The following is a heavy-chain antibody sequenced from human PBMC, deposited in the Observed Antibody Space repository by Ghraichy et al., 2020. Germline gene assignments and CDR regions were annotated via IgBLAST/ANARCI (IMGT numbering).Heavy chain of an antibody. Sequence: SETLSLTCAVYGDSFSGHYWSWIRQPPGKGLEWIGEINHTGSTNYNPSLKSRVTISLDTSKNQFSLKLSSVTAADTAVYYCARGRGKVPDVKHYQYYYGMDVWGQGTTVTVSS. D-gene: IGHD2-2*01. V-gene: IGHV4-34*01. CDR3: ARGRGKVPDVKHYQYYYGMDV. J-gene: IGHJ6*02. CDR1: GDSFSGHY. CDR2: INHTGST.